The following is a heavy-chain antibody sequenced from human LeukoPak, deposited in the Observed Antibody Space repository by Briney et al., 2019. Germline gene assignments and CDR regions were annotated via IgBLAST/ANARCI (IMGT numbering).Heavy chain of an antibody. J-gene: IGHJ4*02. Sequence: KSGGSLRLSCAASGFTFSDYYMSWIRQAPGKGLEWVSYISSSGSTIYYADSVKGRFTISRDNAKNSLYLQMNSLRAEDTAVYYCARDVSYYDLWSGYYHYFDYWGQGTLVTVSS. CDR2: ISSSGSTI. CDR1: GFTFSDYY. CDR3: ARDVSYYDLWSGYYHYFDY. D-gene: IGHD3-3*01. V-gene: IGHV3-11*04.